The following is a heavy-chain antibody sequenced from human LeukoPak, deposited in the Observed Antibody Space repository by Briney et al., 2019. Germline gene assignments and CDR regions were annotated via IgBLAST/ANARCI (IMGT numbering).Heavy chain of an antibody. CDR3: ARRGLYGDYHYYYGMDV. Sequence: PSETLSLTCTVSGGSVSSGSYYWSWIRQPPGKGLERIGYIYYSGSTNYNPSLKSRVTISVDTSKNQFSLKLSSVTAADTAVYYCARRGLYGDYHYYYGMDVWGKGTTVTVSS. D-gene: IGHD4-17*01. J-gene: IGHJ6*04. CDR1: GGSVSSGSYY. V-gene: IGHV4-61*01. CDR2: IYYSGST.